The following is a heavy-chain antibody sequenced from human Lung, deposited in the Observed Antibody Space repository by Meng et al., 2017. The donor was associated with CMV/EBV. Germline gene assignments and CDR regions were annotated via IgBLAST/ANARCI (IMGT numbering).Heavy chain of an antibody. V-gene: IGHV3-30*02. J-gene: IGHJ4*02. D-gene: IGHD3-16*01. CDR2: IRHDGTNK. CDR1: GFRFDDYG. CDR3: AKDLLLFGGPNAYFDQ. Sequence: GGSLRLXCAASGFRFDDYGMHWVRQTPGKGLEWVAFIRHDGTNKFYGASVKSRFTISRDNSKSTVYLQMNSLRPEETALYYCAKDLLLFGGPNAYFDQWGQGTLVTVSS.